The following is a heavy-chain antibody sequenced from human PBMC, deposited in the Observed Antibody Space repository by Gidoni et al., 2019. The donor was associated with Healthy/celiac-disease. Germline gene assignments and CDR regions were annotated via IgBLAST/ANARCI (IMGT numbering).Heavy chain of an antibody. CDR1: GGSLSSSSYY. Sequence: QLQLQASGPGLVQPSETLSLTCTVSGGSLSSSSYYWCWIRQPPGKGLEWIGSIYYSGSTYYNPALKRRVTISVDTSKNQFSLKLSSVTAADTAVYYCARIGVVVAATHVDYWGQGTLVTVSS. CDR3: ARIGVVVAATHVDY. V-gene: IGHV4-39*07. CDR2: IYYSGST. D-gene: IGHD2-15*01. J-gene: IGHJ4*02.